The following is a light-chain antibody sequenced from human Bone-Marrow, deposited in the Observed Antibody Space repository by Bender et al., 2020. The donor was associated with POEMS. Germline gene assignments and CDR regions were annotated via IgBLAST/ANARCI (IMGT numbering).Light chain of an antibody. J-gene: IGLJ3*02. V-gene: IGLV1-44*01. CDR3: AVWDDCLDGWV. CDR1: SSNIGAHA. CDR2: SSH. Sequence: QSVLTQPPSASGTPGQRVTISCSGGSSNIGAHAVNWYQHLPGTAPKLLIYSSHRRPSEVPDRFSGSRSGTSASLAISGLQSEDEADYYCAVWDDCLDGWVVGGGSELTVL.